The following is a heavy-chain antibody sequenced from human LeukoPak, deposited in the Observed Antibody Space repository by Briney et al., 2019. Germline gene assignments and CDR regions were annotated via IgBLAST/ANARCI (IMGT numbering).Heavy chain of an antibody. Sequence: ASVKVSCKASGYTFTSYYMHWVRQAPGQGLEWMGIINPSGGSTSYAQKFQGRVTMTRDMSTCTVYMELSSLRSEDRAVYYCARDLPGYYAENYAFDILGQGTMVSDSS. CDR1: GYTFTSYY. CDR2: INPSGGST. D-gene: IGHD2/OR15-2a*01. V-gene: IGHV1-46*01. CDR3: ARDLPGYYAENYAFDI. J-gene: IGHJ3*02.